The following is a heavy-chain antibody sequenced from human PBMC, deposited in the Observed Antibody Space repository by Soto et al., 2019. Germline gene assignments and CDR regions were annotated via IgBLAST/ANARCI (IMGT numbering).Heavy chain of an antibody. CDR3: ARPAMVFYYYGMDV. D-gene: IGHD5-18*01. CDR1: GFTFSSYG. J-gene: IGHJ6*02. Sequence: SLRLSCAASGFTFSSYGMHWVRQAPGKGLEWVAVISYDGSNKYYADSVKGRFTISRDNSKNTLYLQMSSLRAEDTAVYYCARPAMVFYYYGMDVWGQGTTVTVSS. CDR2: ISYDGSNK. V-gene: IGHV3-30*03.